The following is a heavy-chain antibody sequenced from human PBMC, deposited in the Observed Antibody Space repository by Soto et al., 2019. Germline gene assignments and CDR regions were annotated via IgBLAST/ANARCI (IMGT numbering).Heavy chain of an antibody. CDR1: GYTFTNYG. J-gene: IGHJ4*02. CDR2: INTYNGNT. V-gene: IGHV1-18*01. D-gene: IGHD6-13*01. Sequence: QVQLVQSGAEVKKPGASVQVSCKASGYTFTNYGIHWVRQAPGQGLEWMGWINTYNGNTNFAQRLQGRVTMTTEASTSTAYMELRSLRADDTAVYYCARGSSPVDFDYWGQGTLVTVSS. CDR3: ARGSSPVDFDY.